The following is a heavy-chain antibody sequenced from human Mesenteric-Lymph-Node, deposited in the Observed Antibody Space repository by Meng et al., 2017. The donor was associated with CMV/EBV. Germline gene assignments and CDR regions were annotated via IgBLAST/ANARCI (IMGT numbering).Heavy chain of an antibody. Sequence: ASVKVSCKASGYTFSSYGISWVRQDPGQGLEWMGWISPYTSNINYAQKFQGRVTMTTDTSTSTAYMELRSLKSDDTAVYYCARDQVAGGYCGTNTCPQIFNFWGHGTLVTVSS. CDR1: GYTFSSYG. D-gene: IGHD2-2*01. J-gene: IGHJ4*01. CDR3: ARDQVAGGYCGTNTCPQIFNF. V-gene: IGHV1-18*01. CDR2: ISPYTSNI.